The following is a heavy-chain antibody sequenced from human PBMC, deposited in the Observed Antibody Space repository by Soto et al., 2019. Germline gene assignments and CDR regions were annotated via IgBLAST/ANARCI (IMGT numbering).Heavy chain of an antibody. CDR1: GYTFTSYD. D-gene: IGHD4-17*01. J-gene: IGHJ6*03. CDR2: MNPNSGNT. Sequence: QVQLVQSGAEVKKPGASVKVSCKASGYTFTSYDINWVRQATGQGLEWMGWMNPNSGNTGYAQKFQGRVTMTRNTSISTAYMELSSLRSEDTAVYYCARGTTVTTLTYYYYYMDVWGKGTTVTVSS. V-gene: IGHV1-8*01. CDR3: ARGTTVTTLTYYYYYMDV.